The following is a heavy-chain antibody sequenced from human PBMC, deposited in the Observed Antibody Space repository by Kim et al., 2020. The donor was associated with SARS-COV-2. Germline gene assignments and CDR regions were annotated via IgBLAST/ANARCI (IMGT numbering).Heavy chain of an antibody. J-gene: IGHJ6*02. Sequence: SVKGRFTISRDTSKNTLYLQMNSLRAEDTAVYYCARVREAKTYYYYGMDVWGQGTTVTVSS. CDR3: ARVREAKTYYYYGMDV. D-gene: IGHD3-16*01. V-gene: IGHV3-30*07.